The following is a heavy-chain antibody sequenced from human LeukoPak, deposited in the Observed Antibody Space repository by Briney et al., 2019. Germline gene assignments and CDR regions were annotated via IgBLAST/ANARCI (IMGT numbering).Heavy chain of an antibody. J-gene: IGHJ4*02. CDR3: AKDQKYQLLYLFDY. CDR2: ISYDGSNK. Sequence: GGSLRLSCAASGFTFSIYGMHWVRQAPGKGLEWVAVISYDGSNKYYADSVKGRFTISRDNSKNTLYLQMNSLRAEDTAIYYCAKDQKYQLLYLFDYWGQGTLVTVSS. V-gene: IGHV3-30*18. D-gene: IGHD2-2*02. CDR1: GFTFSIYG.